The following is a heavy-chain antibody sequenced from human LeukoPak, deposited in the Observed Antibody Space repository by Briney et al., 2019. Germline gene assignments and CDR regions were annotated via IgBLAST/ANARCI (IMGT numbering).Heavy chain of an antibody. Sequence: PGESLKISCKGSGYRFTSYWIGWGRQMPGEGVEWRGIIYPADSDTRYSPSFQGQVTISADKSISTAYLQWSSLKASDTAMYYCARRGVYSHSWFDSWGQGTLVTVSS. D-gene: IGHD6-13*01. CDR1: GYRFTSYW. V-gene: IGHV5-51*01. J-gene: IGHJ5*01. CDR3: ARRGVYSHSWFDS. CDR2: IYPADSDT.